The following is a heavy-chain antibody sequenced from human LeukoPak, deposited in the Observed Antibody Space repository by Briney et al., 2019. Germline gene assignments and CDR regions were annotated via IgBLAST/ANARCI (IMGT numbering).Heavy chain of an antibody. J-gene: IGHJ3*02. V-gene: IGHV1-69*04. CDR2: IIPILGIA. Sequence: ASVKVSCKASGGTFSSYAISWVRQAPGQGLEWMGRIIPILGIANYAQKFQGRVTITADKSTSTAYMELSSLRSEDTAVYYCASDGVVVAEVGAFDIWGQGTMVTVSS. D-gene: IGHD2-15*01. CDR1: GGTFSSYA. CDR3: ASDGVVVAEVGAFDI.